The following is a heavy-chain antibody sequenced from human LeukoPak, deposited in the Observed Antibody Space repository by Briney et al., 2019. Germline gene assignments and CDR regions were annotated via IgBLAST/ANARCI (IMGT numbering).Heavy chain of an antibody. J-gene: IGHJ4*02. D-gene: IGHD2-15*01. V-gene: IGHV3-30*18. CDR1: GFTFSNYG. CDR3: AKGVDYCSGGSCPADY. CDR2: ISYDGNNK. Sequence: LSGGSLRLSCAASGFTFSNYGIHWVRQAPGKGLEWVAVISYDGNNKYYADSVKGRFTISRDNSKNTLFLQMNSLRAEDTAVCYCAKGVDYCSGGSCPADYWGPGTLVTVSS.